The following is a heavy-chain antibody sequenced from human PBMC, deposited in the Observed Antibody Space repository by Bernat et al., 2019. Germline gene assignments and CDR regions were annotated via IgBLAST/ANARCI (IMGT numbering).Heavy chain of an antibody. Sequence: QVQLVESGGGVVQPGRSLRLSCAASGFTFSSYGMHWVRQAPGKGLEWVAVIWYDGSNKYYADSVKGRFTISRDNSKNTLYLQMNSLRAEDTAVYYCARGRRAYCGCDRYSPGGQGTLVT. D-gene: IGHD2-21*02. CDR3: ARGRRAYCGCDRYSP. V-gene: IGHV3-33*01. CDR2: IWYDGSNK. CDR1: GFTFSSYG. J-gene: IGHJ4*02.